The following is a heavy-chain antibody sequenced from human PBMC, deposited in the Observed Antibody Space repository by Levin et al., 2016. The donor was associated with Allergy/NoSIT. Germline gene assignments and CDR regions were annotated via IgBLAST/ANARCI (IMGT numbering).Heavy chain of an antibody. CDR1: EDTFGNYG. CDR2: VSRSGDST. J-gene: IGHJ4*02. CDR3: TRDRLEHSRPHLY. V-gene: IGHV3-23*01. Sequence: GGSLRLSCASSEDTFGNYGMSWVRQVPGKGLEWVSSVSRSGDSTYYVDSVKGRFTISRDNSKNTLFLQMKSLRVEDTATYYCTRDRLEHSRPHLYWGQGTLVIVSS. D-gene: IGHD1/OR15-1a*01.